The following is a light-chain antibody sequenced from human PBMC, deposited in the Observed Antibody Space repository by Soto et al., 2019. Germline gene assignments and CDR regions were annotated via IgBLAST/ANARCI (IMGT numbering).Light chain of an antibody. V-gene: IGKV1-5*01. CDR2: DAS. J-gene: IGKJ2*01. CDR1: QSISSW. Sequence: DIQLTQSPSTLSASVGDRVTITCRASQSISSWLAWYQQKPGKAPKLLIYDASSLESGVPSRFSGSGSGTAFTLTIRNLQPDDVATYYCQKYNSYPYTFGQGTKLEIK. CDR3: QKYNSYPYT.